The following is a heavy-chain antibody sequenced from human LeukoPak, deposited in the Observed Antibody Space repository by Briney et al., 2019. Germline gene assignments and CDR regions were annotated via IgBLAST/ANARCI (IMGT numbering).Heavy chain of an antibody. CDR1: GFTFSNYG. CDR2: ISGSGGST. V-gene: IGHV3-23*01. D-gene: IGHD6-13*01. J-gene: IGHJ6*02. CDR3: AKVTAAGKNFRGMDV. Sequence: GGSLRLSCAAFGFTFSNYGMSWVRQAPGKGLEWVSVISGSGGSTYYADSVKGRFTISRDNSKNTLHLEINSLRAEDTAVYYCAKVTAAGKNFRGMDVWGQGTTVTVSS.